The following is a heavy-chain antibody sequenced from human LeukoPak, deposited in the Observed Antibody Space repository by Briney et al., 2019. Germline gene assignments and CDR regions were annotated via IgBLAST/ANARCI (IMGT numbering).Heavy chain of an antibody. Sequence: SETLSLTCTVSGGSISGYYWGWIRQPPGKGLEWIGSIYYSGSTYYNPSLKSRVTISVDTSKNQFSLKLSSVTAADTAVYYCARLSFSSGWNFDYWGQGTLVTVSS. J-gene: IGHJ4*02. CDR2: IYYSGST. CDR3: ARLSFSSGWNFDY. CDR1: GGSISGYY. D-gene: IGHD6-19*01. V-gene: IGHV4-39*01.